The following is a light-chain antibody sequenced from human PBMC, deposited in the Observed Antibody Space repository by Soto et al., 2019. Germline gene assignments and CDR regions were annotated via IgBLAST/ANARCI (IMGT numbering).Light chain of an antibody. Sequence: EIVLTQSPGTLSLSPGERATLSCRASQSFSSTYLAWYQQKPGQTPRLLIYSASSRATGIPDRFSGSGSGTDFTLTISRLEPEDFAVYYCQQYGSSPSWTFGQGTKVEIK. J-gene: IGKJ1*01. CDR1: QSFSSTY. V-gene: IGKV3-20*01. CDR2: SAS. CDR3: QQYGSSPSWT.